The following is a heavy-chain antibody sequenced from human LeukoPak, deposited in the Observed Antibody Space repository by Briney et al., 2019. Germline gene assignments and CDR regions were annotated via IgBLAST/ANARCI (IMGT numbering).Heavy chain of an antibody. Sequence: GGSLRLSCAASGFTFSSYSMNWVCQAPGKGLEWVSSISSSSSYIYYADSVKGRFTISRDNAKNSLYLQMNSLRAEDTAVYYCARLTRWFGESSVDYWGQGTLVTVSS. V-gene: IGHV3-21*01. CDR3: ARLTRWFGESSVDY. J-gene: IGHJ4*02. CDR1: GFTFSSYS. CDR2: ISSSSSYI. D-gene: IGHD3-10*01.